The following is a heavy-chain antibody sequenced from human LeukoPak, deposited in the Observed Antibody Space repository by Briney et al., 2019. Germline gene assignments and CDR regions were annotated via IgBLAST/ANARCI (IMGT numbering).Heavy chain of an antibody. CDR2: INHSGST. CDR1: GGSFSGYY. CDR3: ASTRGSSSSWYWFNWFDP. V-gene: IGHV4-34*01. Sequence: AEALSLTCAVYGGSFSGYYWSWIRQPPGKGRDCIGEINHSGSTNYNPSLKRRFTISVETYKTPSSLKLRSVTAPDPPVYYCASTRGSSSSWYWFNWFDPWGQGTLVTVSS. J-gene: IGHJ5*02. D-gene: IGHD6-13*01.